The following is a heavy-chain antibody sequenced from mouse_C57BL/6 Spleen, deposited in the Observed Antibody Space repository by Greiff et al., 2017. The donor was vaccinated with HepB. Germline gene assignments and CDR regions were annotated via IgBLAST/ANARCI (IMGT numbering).Heavy chain of an antibody. CDR3: AKTAQAFYFDY. V-gene: IGHV1-54*01. Sequence: QVQLKQSGAELVRPGTSVKVSCKASGYAFTNYLIEWVKQRPGQGLEWIGVINPGSGGTNYNEKFKGKATLTADKSSSTAYMQLSSLTSEDSAVYFCAKTAQAFYFDYWGQGTTLTVSS. CDR1: GYAFTNYL. CDR2: INPGSGGT. D-gene: IGHD3-2*02. J-gene: IGHJ2*01.